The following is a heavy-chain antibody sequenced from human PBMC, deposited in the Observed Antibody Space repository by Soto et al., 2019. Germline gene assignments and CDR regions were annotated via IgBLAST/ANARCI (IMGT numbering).Heavy chain of an antibody. D-gene: IGHD3-9*01. CDR3: ASYELLTVYFPQYLFDY. CDR2: IYYSGSS. V-gene: IGHV4-39*01. Sequence: QLQLQESGPGLVKPSETLSLTCSVSGDSISSSNYYWGWIRQPPGKGPEWIGSIYYSGSSYYNPSLKSRVSMSLDMSKNQFSLRLSSVTAADTAVYHCASYELLTVYFPQYLFDYWGQGTLVTVSS. J-gene: IGHJ4*02. CDR1: GDSISSSNYY.